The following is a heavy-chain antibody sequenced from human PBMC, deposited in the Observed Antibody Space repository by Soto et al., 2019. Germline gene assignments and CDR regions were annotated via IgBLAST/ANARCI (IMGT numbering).Heavy chain of an antibody. D-gene: IGHD6-13*01. CDR1: GDSISGEGWY. Sequence: QVQLQESGPGLVEPSQTLSLTCTVSGDSISGEGWYWSWTRQYSGRGLEWIGYIHHSGSTYSNPSLKSRVSISVDTSKTQFFLKLTSVTAADTAVYYCARAWTATAGWANWFALWGQGTLVTVSS. V-gene: IGHV4-31*03. CDR2: IHHSGST. J-gene: IGHJ5*02. CDR3: ARAWTATAGWANWFAL.